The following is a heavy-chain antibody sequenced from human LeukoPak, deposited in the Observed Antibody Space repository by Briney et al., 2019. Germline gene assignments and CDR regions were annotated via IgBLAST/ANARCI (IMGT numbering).Heavy chain of an antibody. Sequence: GASVKVSCKAFAYTFSNYLIHWVRQAPGQGLEWMGMIDPKSGSTDNTQKFQARVSMTRDTSTSTVHMELSSLRSEDTAVYYCARDLGLRGVTNWFDPWGQGTLVTVSS. V-gene: IGHV1-46*01. CDR3: ARDLGLRGVTNWFDP. CDR2: IDPKSGST. CDR1: AYTFSNYL. D-gene: IGHD3-10*01. J-gene: IGHJ5*02.